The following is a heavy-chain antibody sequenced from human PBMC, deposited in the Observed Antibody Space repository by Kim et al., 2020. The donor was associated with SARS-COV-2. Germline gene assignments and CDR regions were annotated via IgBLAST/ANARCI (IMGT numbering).Heavy chain of an antibody. D-gene: IGHD3-10*01. Sequence: PSLKSRVAISVATSKNQFSLKLSSVPAADTAVYYCARNYGYGSGSFYSYWGQGILVTVSS. CDR3: ARNYGYGSGSFYSY. J-gene: IGHJ4*02. V-gene: IGHV4-4*09.